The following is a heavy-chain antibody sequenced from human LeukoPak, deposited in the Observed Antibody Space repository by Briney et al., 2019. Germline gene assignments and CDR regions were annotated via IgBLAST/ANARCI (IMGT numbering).Heavy chain of an antibody. D-gene: IGHD2-21*01. Sequence: SGTLSLTCAVSAGSFSSSNWWNWVRQPPEKGLEWIVEIHHSGRTHYNPSLKSRVTISVDNSKNKFSLRLSSVTPADTAAYYSGIRGSRLHFHYWGQGRVVTVSS. CDR2: IHHSGRT. CDR3: GIRGSRLHFHY. V-gene: IGHV4-4*02. J-gene: IGHJ4*02. CDR1: AGSFSSSNW.